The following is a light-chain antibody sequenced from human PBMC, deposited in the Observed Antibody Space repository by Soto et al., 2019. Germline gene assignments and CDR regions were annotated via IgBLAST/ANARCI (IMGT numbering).Light chain of an antibody. V-gene: IGLV2-14*01. CDR1: SSDVGRYNY. Sequence: QSALTQPASVSGSPGQSITISCTGTSSDVGRYNYVSWYQQHPGKAPKLLIYDVTNRPSGVSNRFSGSKSGNTASLTISGLQAEDEADFYCSSYTTSSTYVFGTGIKLTVL. CDR3: SSYTTSSTYV. CDR2: DVT. J-gene: IGLJ1*01.